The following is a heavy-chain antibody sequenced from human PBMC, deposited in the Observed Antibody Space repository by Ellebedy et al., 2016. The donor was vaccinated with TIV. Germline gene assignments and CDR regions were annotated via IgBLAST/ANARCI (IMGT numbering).Heavy chain of an antibody. CDR3: ARDGRIAVALEYYYGMDV. V-gene: IGHV3-48*03. D-gene: IGHD6-19*01. CDR1: GFTFSSYE. Sequence: PGGSLRLSCAASGFTFSSYEMNWVRKAPGKGLEWVSYISSSGSTIYYADSVKGRFTISRDNAKNSLYLQMNSLRAEDTAVYYCARDGRIAVALEYYYGMDVWGQGTTVTVSS. CDR2: ISSSGSTI. J-gene: IGHJ6*02.